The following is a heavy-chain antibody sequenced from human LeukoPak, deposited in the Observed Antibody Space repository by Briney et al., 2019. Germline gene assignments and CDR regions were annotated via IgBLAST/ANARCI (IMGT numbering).Heavy chain of an antibody. CDR1: GGSISSSNW. D-gene: IGHD2-2*01. Sequence: SETLSLTCAVSGGSISSSNWWSWVRQSPGKGLEWIGEIYHSGTTNYNPSLKSRVTISVDTSKNQFSLKLSSVTAADTAVYYCARAAQRMCSSTSCYSDAFDIWGQGTMVTVSS. J-gene: IGHJ3*02. CDR3: ARAAQRMCSSTSCYSDAFDI. V-gene: IGHV4-4*02. CDR2: IYHSGTT.